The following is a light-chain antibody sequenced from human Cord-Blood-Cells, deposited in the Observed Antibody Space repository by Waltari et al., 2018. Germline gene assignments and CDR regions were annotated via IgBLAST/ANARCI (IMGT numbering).Light chain of an antibody. V-gene: IGLV1-44*01. Sequence: QSVLTQPLSASGTPGQRLTISCSGCSSNIGSNPVNWYQQLPGTAPKLLIYHNNQRPSGVPDRFSGSKSGTSASLAISGLQSEDEADYYCAAWDDSLNGYVFGTGTKVTVL. J-gene: IGLJ1*01. CDR3: AAWDDSLNGYV. CDR2: HNN. CDR1: SSNIGSNP.